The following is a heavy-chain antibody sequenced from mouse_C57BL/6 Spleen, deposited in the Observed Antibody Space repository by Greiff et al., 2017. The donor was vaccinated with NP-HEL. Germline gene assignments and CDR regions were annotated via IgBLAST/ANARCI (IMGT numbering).Heavy chain of an antibody. CDR1: GYTFTDYY. CDR3: ARSRGLGRGYYAMDY. J-gene: IGHJ4*01. Sequence: VQLQQSGPELVKPGASVKISCKASGYTFTDYYINWVKQRPGQGLEWIGWIFPGSGSTYYNEKFKGKATLTVDKSSSTAYMLLSSLTSEDSAVYFCARSRGLGRGYYAMDYWGQGTSVTVSS. V-gene: IGHV1-75*01. D-gene: IGHD4-1*01. CDR2: IFPGSGST.